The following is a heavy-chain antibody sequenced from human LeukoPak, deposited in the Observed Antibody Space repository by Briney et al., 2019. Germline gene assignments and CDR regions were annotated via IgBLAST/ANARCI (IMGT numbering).Heavy chain of an antibody. CDR1: GGSISSGSYY. D-gene: IGHD6-13*01. V-gene: IGHV4-61*02. CDR2: IYTSGST. Sequence: SQTLSLTCTVPGGSISSGSYYWSWIRQPAGKGLEWIGRIYTSGSTNYNPSLKSRVTISVDTSKNQFSLKLSSVTAADTAVYYCARAAALGLDYWGQGTLVTVSS. J-gene: IGHJ4*02. CDR3: ARAAALGLDY.